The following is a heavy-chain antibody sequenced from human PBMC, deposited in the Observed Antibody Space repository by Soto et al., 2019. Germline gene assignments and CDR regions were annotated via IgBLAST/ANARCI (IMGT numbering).Heavy chain of an antibody. V-gene: IGHV1-69*12. CDR3: ARDTWAAVAGTDGQFDY. Sequence: QVQLVQSGAEVKKPGSSVKVSCKASGGTCSSYAISWVRQAAGQGLEWMGGIIPIFGTAHYAQKFQGRVTITADESPSTAYMDRSSLRSDDTAVYYCARDTWAAVAGTDGQFDYWGQGTLVTVSS. CDR2: IIPIFGTA. CDR1: GGTCSSYA. D-gene: IGHD6-19*01. J-gene: IGHJ4*02.